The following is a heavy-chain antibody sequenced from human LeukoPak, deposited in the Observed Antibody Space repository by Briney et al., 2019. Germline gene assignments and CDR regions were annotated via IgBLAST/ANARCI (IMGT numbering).Heavy chain of an antibody. CDR2: INPSGGST. V-gene: IGHV1-46*01. Sequence: ASVKVSCKASGYTFTSYDINWVRQATGQGLEWMGIINPSGGSTSYAQKFQGRVTMTRDTSTSTVYMELSSLRSEDTAVYYCTRGVRYYYDSSGSAVDYYYYMDVWGKGTTVTISS. D-gene: IGHD3-22*01. CDR3: TRGVRYYYDSSGSAVDYYYYMDV. J-gene: IGHJ6*03. CDR1: GYTFTSYD.